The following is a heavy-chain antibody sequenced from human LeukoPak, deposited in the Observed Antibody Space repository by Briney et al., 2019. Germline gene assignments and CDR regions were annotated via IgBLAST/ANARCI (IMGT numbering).Heavy chain of an antibody. CDR3: AKDLLTEYYYDSSGLGSLGLDY. V-gene: IGHV3-30*18. D-gene: IGHD3-22*01. J-gene: IGHJ4*02. CDR2: ISYDGSNK. CDR1: GFTFSSYG. Sequence: PGGSLRLPCAASGFTFSSYGMHWVRQAPGKGLEWVAVISYDGSNKYYADSVKGRFTISRDNFKNTLYLQMNSLRAEDTAVYYCAKDLLTEYYYDSSGLGSLGLDYWGQGTLVTVSS.